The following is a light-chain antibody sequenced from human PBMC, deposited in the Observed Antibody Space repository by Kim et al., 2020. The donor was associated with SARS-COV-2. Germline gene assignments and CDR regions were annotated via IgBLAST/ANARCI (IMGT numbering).Light chain of an antibody. J-gene: IGKJ2*01. CDR2: AAS. CDR3: LQDYNYPYT. Sequence: SASIVDIVTITCRASQDIRNDLGWYQQKPGKAPELLIYAASSLQSGVPSRFAGSGSGTDFTLTISSLQPEDFATYYCLQDYNYPYTFGQGTKLEI. V-gene: IGKV1-6*01. CDR1: QDIRND.